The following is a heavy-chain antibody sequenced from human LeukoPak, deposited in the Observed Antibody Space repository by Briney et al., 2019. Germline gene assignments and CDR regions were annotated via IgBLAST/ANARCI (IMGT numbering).Heavy chain of an antibody. Sequence: APVKVSCKASGYTFTGYYMHWVRQAPGQGLEWMGWINPNSGGTNYAQKFQGRVTMTRDTSISTAYMELSRLRSDDTAVYYCARAARPTYAFDYWGQGTLVTVSS. J-gene: IGHJ4*02. D-gene: IGHD6-6*01. CDR1: GYTFTGYY. CDR2: INPNSGGT. V-gene: IGHV1-2*02. CDR3: ARAARPTYAFDY.